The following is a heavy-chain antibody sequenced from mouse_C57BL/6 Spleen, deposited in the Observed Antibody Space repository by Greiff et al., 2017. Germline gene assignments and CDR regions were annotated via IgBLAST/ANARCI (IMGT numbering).Heavy chain of an antibody. CDR1: GYTFTSYW. J-gene: IGHJ4*01. CDR3: ARGLLLRGAMDY. V-gene: IGHV1-59*01. Sequence: QVQLQQPGAELVRPGTSVKLSCKASGYTFTSYWMHWVKQRPGQGLEWIGAIDPSDSYTNYNQKFKGKATLTVDTSSSTAYMQLSSLTSEDSAVYYCARGLLLRGAMDYWGQGTSVTVSS. CDR2: IDPSDSYT. D-gene: IGHD1-1*01.